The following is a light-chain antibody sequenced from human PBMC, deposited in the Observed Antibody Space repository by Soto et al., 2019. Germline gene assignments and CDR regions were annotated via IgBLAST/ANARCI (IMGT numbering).Light chain of an antibody. V-gene: IGKV1-5*03. CDR3: QQYNSYPWT. J-gene: IGKJ1*01. Sequence: DIQMTQSPSTLSASVGDRVTITCRASQSISSWLAWYQQKPGKAPKLLIYNASSLESGVPSRFSGSGSRTEFPLTISSLQPDDFATYYCQQYNSYPWTFGQGTKVEIK. CDR2: NAS. CDR1: QSISSW.